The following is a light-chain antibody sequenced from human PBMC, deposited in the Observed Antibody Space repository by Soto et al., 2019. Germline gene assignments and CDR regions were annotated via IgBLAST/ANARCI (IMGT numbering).Light chain of an antibody. CDR3: QSYDCGLSGWV. Sequence: QSVLTQPPSVSGAPGQRVTISCTGSSSSIGAGYDVHWYQQLPGTAPKLLIYGNGIRPSGVPDRFSGSKSGTSASLAITGLQAEDEADYYCQSYDCGLSGWVFGGGTQLTVL. J-gene: IGLJ3*02. CDR2: GNG. CDR1: SSSIGAGYD. V-gene: IGLV1-40*01.